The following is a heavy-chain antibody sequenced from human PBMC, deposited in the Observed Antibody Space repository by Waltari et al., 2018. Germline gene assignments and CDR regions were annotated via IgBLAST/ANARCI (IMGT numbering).Heavy chain of an antibody. CDR3: ARHPTVAGIY. D-gene: IGHD4-17*01. Sequence: QVQLQESGPGLVKPSETLSLTCAVSGYSISSGYYWGWIRQPPGKGLEYIGYISGTIGVTYYNPSLKSRVTISKDTSKNQFSLKMISVTAADTAVYYCARHPTVAGIYWGQGVLVTVSS. CDR1: GYSISSGYY. CDR2: ISGTIGVT. J-gene: IGHJ4*02. V-gene: IGHV4-38-2*01.